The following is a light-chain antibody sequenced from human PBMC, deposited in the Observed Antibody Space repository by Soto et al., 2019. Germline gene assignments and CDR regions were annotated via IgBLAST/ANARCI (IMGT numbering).Light chain of an antibody. CDR3: QQYNNWPPIT. CDR2: GAS. V-gene: IGKV3-15*01. CDR1: QSVSSN. J-gene: IGKJ3*01. Sequence: EIVMTQSPATLSVSPGERATLSCRASQSVSSNVAWYQQKPGQAPRLLIYGASTSATGIPARFSGSGSGTEFTLTISSLQSEDFAVYYCQQYNNWPPITVGPGTKVDIK.